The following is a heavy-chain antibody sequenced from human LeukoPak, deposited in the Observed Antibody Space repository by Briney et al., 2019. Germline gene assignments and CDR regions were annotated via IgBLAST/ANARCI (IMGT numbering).Heavy chain of an antibody. CDR2: MKGDGSEK. V-gene: IGHV3-7*01. Sequence: GGSLRLSCVASGFTFSTYWMTWVRQAPGKGLEWVANMKGDGSEKHYVDSVKGRFTISRDNAKNSLYLQMNSLRAEDTAVYYCARVGLYDFWRPMDAFDIWGQGTMVTVSS. D-gene: IGHD3-3*01. J-gene: IGHJ3*02. CDR1: GFTFSTYW. CDR3: ARVGLYDFWRPMDAFDI.